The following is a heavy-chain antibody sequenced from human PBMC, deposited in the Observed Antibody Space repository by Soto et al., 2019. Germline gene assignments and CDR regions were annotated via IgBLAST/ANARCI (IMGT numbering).Heavy chain of an antibody. J-gene: IGHJ4*02. Sequence: SETLSLTCTVSGGSISSGDYYWSWIRQPPGRGLEWIGYIYYSGSTYYNPSLKSRVTISVDTSKNQFSLKLSSVTAADTAVYYCARGAQLGGDDYWGQGTMVTV. CDR2: IYYSGST. D-gene: IGHD3-16*01. CDR1: GGSISSGDYY. V-gene: IGHV4-30-4*01. CDR3: ARGAQLGGDDY.